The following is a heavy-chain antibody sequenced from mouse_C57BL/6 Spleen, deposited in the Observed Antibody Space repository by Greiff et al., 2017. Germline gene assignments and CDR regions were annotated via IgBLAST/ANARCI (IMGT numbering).Heavy chain of an antibody. D-gene: IGHD2-5*01. CDR1: GYTFTSYW. CDR3: ARSGYSNFAY. CDR2: IDPSDSET. J-gene: IGHJ3*01. V-gene: IGHV1-52*01. Sequence: QVQLQQPGAELVRPGSSVKLSCKASGYTFTSYWMHWVKQRPIQGLEWIGNIDPSDSETHYNQKFKGKATLTVDKSSSTAYMQLSSLTSEDSAVYYCARSGYSNFAYWGQGTLVTVSA.